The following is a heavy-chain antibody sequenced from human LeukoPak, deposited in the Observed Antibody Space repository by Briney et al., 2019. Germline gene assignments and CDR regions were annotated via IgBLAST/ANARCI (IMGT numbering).Heavy chain of an antibody. D-gene: IGHD6-13*01. Sequence: SETLSLTCAVYGGSFSGYYWSWIRQPPGKGLEWIGEINHSGSTYYNPSLKSRVTISVDTSKNQFSLKLSSVTAADTAVYYCARRFQAAAFDWFDPWGQGTLVTVSS. V-gene: IGHV4-34*01. J-gene: IGHJ5*02. CDR1: GGSFSGYY. CDR3: ARRFQAAAFDWFDP. CDR2: INHSGST.